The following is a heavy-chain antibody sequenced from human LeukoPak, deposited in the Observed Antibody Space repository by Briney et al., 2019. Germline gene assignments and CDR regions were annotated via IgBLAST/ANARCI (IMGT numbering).Heavy chain of an antibody. CDR2: ISYDGSNK. Sequence: PGGSLRLSCVVSGFTFSSYAMHWVRQAPGKGLEWVAVISYDGSNKYYADSVKGRFTISRDNSKNTLYLQMNSLRAEDTAVYYCARARSGWYLGLFDYWGQGTLVTVSS. J-gene: IGHJ4*02. D-gene: IGHD6-19*01. CDR1: GFTFSSYA. CDR3: ARARSGWYLGLFDY. V-gene: IGHV3-30*04.